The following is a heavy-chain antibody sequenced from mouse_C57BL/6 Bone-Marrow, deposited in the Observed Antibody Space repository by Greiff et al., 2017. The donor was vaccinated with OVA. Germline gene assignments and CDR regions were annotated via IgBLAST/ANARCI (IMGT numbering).Heavy chain of an antibody. D-gene: IGHD2-5*01. Sequence: QVQLQQPGAELVKPGASVKLSCKASGYTFTSYWMQWVKQRPGQGLEWIGEIDPSDSYTNYNQKFKRKATLTVDTSSSTAYMQLSSLTSEDSAVYYCARFDYSNYGAMDYWGQGTSVTVSS. V-gene: IGHV1-50*01. CDR2: IDPSDSYT. CDR1: GYTFTSYW. J-gene: IGHJ4*01. CDR3: ARFDYSNYGAMDY.